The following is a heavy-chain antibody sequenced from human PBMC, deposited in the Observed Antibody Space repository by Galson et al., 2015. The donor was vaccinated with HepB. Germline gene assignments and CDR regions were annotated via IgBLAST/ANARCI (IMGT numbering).Heavy chain of an antibody. CDR3: ARVADADYGDHSHFDY. CDR1: GFTFSDYY. D-gene: IGHD4-17*01. J-gene: IGHJ4*02. Sequence: SLRLSCAVSGFTFSDYYMSWIRQAPGKGLEWISYISSSSLYTNYADSVKGRFTISRDNAKNSLYLQISSARAEDTALYYCARVADADYGDHSHFDYWGQGTLVTDSS. V-gene: IGHV3-11*06. CDR2: ISSSSLYT.